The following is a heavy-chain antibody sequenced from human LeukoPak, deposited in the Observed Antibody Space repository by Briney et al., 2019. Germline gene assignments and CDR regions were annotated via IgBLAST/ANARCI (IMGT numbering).Heavy chain of an antibody. CDR3: ARSYSGYDPYNWFDP. Sequence: SETLSLTCTVSGGSISSYYWSWIRQPPGKGLEWMGHIYYSGSTNYNPSLKSRVTISVDTSKNQFSLKLSSETAADTAVYYCARSYSGYDPYNWFDPWGQGTLVTVSS. CDR1: GGSISSYY. V-gene: IGHV4-59*01. D-gene: IGHD5-12*01. CDR2: IYYSGST. J-gene: IGHJ5*02.